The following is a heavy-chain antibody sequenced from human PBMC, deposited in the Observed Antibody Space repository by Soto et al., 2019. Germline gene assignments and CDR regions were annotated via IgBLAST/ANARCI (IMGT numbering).Heavy chain of an antibody. CDR1: GFTFDDYA. J-gene: IGHJ4*02. Sequence: EVQLVESGGGLVQPGRSLRLSCAASGFTFDDYAMHWARQAPGKGLEWVSGISWNSGSIGYADSVKGRFTISRDNAKNSLSLQMNSLRGDDTALYYCEKAPPGRGDYGDIFDYWGQGILVTVSS. D-gene: IGHD4-17*01. V-gene: IGHV3-9*01. CDR2: ISWNSGSI. CDR3: EKAPPGRGDYGDIFDY.